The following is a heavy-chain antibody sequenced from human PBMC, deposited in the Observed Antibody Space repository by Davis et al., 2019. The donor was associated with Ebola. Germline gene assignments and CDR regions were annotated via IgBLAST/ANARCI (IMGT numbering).Heavy chain of an antibody. V-gene: IGHV1-3*01. Sequence: AASVKVSCKASGYTFTSYAMHWVRQAPGQRLEWMGWINAGNGNTKYPQKFQGRVTITRDTSASTAYMELSSLRSEDTAVYYCAGDWVGATSLKYYYGMDVWGQGTTVTVSS. CDR1: GYTFTSYA. CDR2: INAGNGNT. J-gene: IGHJ6*02. CDR3: AGDWVGATSLKYYYGMDV. D-gene: IGHD1-26*01.